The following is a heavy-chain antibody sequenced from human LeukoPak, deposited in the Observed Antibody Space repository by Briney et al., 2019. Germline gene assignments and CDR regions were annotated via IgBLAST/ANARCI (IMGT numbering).Heavy chain of an antibody. D-gene: IGHD1-14*01. CDR1: GGSISSDY. V-gene: IGHV4-59*01. Sequence: PSETLSLTCTVSGGSISSDYWSWIRQPPGKGLEWIGYIHYSGSTNYNPSLKSRVTISVDTSKNQFSLKLSSETAADTSVYYCARRRKDSTGLNWFDSWGQGTLVTVSS. J-gene: IGHJ5*01. CDR3: ARRRKDSTGLNWFDS. CDR2: IHYSGST.